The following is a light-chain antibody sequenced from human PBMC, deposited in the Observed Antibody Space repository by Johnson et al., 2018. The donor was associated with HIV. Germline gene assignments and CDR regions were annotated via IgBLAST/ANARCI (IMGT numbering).Light chain of an antibody. CDR2: DNN. J-gene: IGLJ1*01. CDR3: GTWDTSLSAGV. Sequence: QSVLTQPPSVSAAPGQTVTISCSGSSSNIGNNYVSWYQHLPGTAPKLLIYDNNKRPSGIPDRFSGPKSGTSATPGITGLQTGAEADYYCGTWDTSLSAGVFGPGTKVSVL. V-gene: IGLV1-51*01. CDR1: SSNIGNNY.